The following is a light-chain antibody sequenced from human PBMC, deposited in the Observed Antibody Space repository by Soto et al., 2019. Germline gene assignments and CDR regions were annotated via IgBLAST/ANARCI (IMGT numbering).Light chain of an antibody. CDR3: MQRIEFPWT. J-gene: IGKJ1*01. CDR1: QSLLDSDDGNTY. CDR2: TLS. V-gene: IGKV2-40*01. Sequence: DIVMTQTPLSLPVTPGEPASISCRSSQSLLDSDDGNTYLDWYLQKPGQSPQLLIYTLSYRASVVPDVFRGSGSGTDFTLQFSRVAAEDVGVYYCMQRIEFPWTFGQGPKVEIQ.